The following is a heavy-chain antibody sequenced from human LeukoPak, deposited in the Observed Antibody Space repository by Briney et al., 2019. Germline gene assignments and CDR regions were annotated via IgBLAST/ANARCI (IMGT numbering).Heavy chain of an antibody. Sequence: PGGSLRLSCAASGFTFSSYAMSWVRQAPGKGLEWVSAISGSGGSTYYAGSVKCRFTISRDNSKNTLYLQMNSLRAEDTAVYYCAKDTPIAAAGTITTLPLGYWGQGTLVTVSS. V-gene: IGHV3-23*01. CDR1: GFTFSSYA. J-gene: IGHJ4*02. D-gene: IGHD6-13*01. CDR3: AKDTPIAAAGTITTLPLGY. CDR2: ISGSGGST.